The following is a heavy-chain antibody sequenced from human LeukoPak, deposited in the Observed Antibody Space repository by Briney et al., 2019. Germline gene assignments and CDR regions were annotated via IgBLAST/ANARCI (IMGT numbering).Heavy chain of an antibody. D-gene: IGHD2-15*01. Sequence: GGSLRLSCAASGFTFSNYAMTWVRQAPGKGLEWVSGICGSGDSTFYADSVKGRFTISRDNSKNTLYLQMNRLSAEDTALYYCSKDNKGYCSGGTCYSDYWGQGTLVTVSS. V-gene: IGHV3-23*01. J-gene: IGHJ4*02. CDR2: ICGSGDST. CDR1: GFTFSNYA. CDR3: SKDNKGYCSGGTCYSDY.